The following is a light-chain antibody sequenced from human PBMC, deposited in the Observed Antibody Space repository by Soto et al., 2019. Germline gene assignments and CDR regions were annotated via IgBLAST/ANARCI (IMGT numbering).Light chain of an antibody. V-gene: IGKV1-39*01. CDR2: AAS. CDR3: QQTYDTPYT. J-gene: IGKJ2*01. CDR1: QSISSY. Sequence: DIQMTQSPSSLSASVGDRVTITCRASQSISSYLNWYQEKPGKAPKLLIYAASSLQGGVPSRFSGSGSGTDCTLAISSLQPEDFATYYCQQTYDTPYTFGQGTKLQVK.